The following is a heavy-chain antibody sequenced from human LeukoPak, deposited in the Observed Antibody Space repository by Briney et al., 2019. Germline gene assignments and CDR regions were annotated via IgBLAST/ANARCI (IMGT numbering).Heavy chain of an antibody. J-gene: IGHJ3*02. V-gene: IGHV3-30*14. CDR2: LSYDGSNE. Sequence: PGGSLRLSCAASGFTFSRYTMHWVRQAPGKGLEWVAVLSYDGSNEYYADSVKGRFTISRDNSKNTLYFQMNSLRAEDSAVYYCASGALFGELLGAFDIWGQGTMVTVSS. D-gene: IGHD3-10*02. CDR3: ASGALFGELLGAFDI. CDR1: GFTFSRYT.